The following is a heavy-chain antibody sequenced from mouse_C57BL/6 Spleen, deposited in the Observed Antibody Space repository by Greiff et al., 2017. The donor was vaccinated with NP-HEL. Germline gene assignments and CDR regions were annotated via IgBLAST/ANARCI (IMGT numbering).Heavy chain of an antibody. V-gene: IGHV1-80*01. Sequence: QVQLQQSGAELVKPGASVKISCKASGYAFSSYWMNWVKQRPGKGLEWIGQIYPGDGDTNYNGKFKGKATLTADKSSSTAYMQLSSLTSEDSAVYVCARSELGRGYFDYWGQGTTLTVSS. CDR2: IYPGDGDT. CDR3: ARSELGRGYFDY. J-gene: IGHJ2*01. CDR1: GYAFSSYW. D-gene: IGHD4-1*01.